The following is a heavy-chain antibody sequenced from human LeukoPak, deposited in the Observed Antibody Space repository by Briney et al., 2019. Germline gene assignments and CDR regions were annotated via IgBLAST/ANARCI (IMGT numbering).Heavy chain of an antibody. CDR1: GFTFGNSW. J-gene: IGHJ3*01. V-gene: IGHV3-74*01. Sequence: GRSLRLSCAASGFTFGNSWVHWVRQAPGKGLVWVSLINADGSTATYADSVKGRFTISRDNARNTLSLQMNSLTIEDTAVYYCVVVVEPPDSDGFDVWGQGTMITVSS. CDR3: VVVVEPPDSDGFDV. CDR2: INADGSTA. D-gene: IGHD1-14*01.